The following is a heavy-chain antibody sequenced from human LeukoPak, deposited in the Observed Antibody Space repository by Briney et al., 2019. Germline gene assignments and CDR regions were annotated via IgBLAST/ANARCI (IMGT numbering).Heavy chain of an antibody. D-gene: IGHD4-17*01. CDR3: ARMTTVTAFDY. V-gene: IGHV4-39*01. J-gene: IGHJ4*02. CDR1: GGSISSSTYY. CDR2: IYYSEST. Sequence: SETLSLTCSVSGGSISSSTYYWGWIRQPPGKGLEWIGSIYYSESTHYNPSLKSRVSMSVDTSKNQLFLKLSSVTAADTAVYYCARMTTVTAFDYWGQGTLVTVSS.